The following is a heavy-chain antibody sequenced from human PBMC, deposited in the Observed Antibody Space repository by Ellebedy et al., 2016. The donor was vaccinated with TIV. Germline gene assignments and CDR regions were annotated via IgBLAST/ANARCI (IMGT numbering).Heavy chain of an antibody. J-gene: IGHJ4*02. CDR2: INPDNGHI. CDR1: GYTFTDYG. CDR3: ARHIKYEIDH. Sequence: ASVKVSCXASGYTFTDYGVSWVRQAPGQGLEWLGWINPDNGHINYAQSVRGRVTITADTSTSTGYMEMRTLNSDDTAVYYCARHIKYEIDHWGQGTLVTVSS. V-gene: IGHV1-18*01. D-gene: IGHD3-3*01.